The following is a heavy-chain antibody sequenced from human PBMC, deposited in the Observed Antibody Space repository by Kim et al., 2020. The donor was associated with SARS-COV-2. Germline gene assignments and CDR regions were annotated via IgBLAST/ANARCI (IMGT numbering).Heavy chain of an antibody. CDR1: GFTVSSNY. V-gene: IGHV3-53*01. CDR3: ARADYYGSGSYYTGAFDI. J-gene: IGHJ3*02. CDR2: IYSGGST. D-gene: IGHD3-10*01. Sequence: GGSLRLSCAASGFTVSSNYMSWVRQAPGKGLEWVSVIYSGGSTYYADSVKGRFTISRDNSKNTLYLQMNSPRAEDTAVYYCARADYYGSGSYYTGAFDIWGQGTMVTVSS.